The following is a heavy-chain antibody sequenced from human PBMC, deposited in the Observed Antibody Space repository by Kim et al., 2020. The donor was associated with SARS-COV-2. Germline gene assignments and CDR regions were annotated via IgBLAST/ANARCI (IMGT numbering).Heavy chain of an antibody. CDR2: ISSSGSTI. CDR3: ARPGYGSGSYGY. Sequence: GGSLRLPCAASGFTFSGYSMNWVRQAPGKGLEWVSYISSSGSTIYYADSVKGRFTISRDNAKNSLYLQMNSLRDEDTAIYYCARPGYGSGSYGYWGQGTLVTVSS. D-gene: IGHD3-10*01. CDR1: GFTFSGYS. V-gene: IGHV3-48*02. J-gene: IGHJ4*02.